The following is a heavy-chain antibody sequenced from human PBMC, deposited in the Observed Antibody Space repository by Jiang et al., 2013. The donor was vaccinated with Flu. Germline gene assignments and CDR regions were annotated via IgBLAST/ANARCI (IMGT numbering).Heavy chain of an antibody. CDR3: ARHSKYYGSGSYYNPFDY. Sequence: LLKPSETLSLTCGVSGYSISSGYYWGWIRQPPGKGLEYIGSVYRSGNTYYNPSLKSRVTISVDTPNNQFSLKLSSVTAADTAVYYCARHSKYYGSGSYYNPFDYWGQGTLVTVSS. CDR1: GYSISSGYY. CDR2: VYRSGNT. V-gene: IGHV4-38-2*01. J-gene: IGHJ4*02. D-gene: IGHD3-10*01.